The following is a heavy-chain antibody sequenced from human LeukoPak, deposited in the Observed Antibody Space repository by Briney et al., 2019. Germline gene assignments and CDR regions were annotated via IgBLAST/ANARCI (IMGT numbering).Heavy chain of an antibody. CDR1: GYSFTSYW. CDR3: ARTYYGDYDGAYFQH. CDR2: IYPGDSDT. J-gene: IGHJ1*01. D-gene: IGHD4-17*01. V-gene: IGHV5-51*01. Sequence: GESLKISCKGSGYSFTSYWIGWVRQMPGKGLEWMGIIYPGDSDTRYSPSFQGQVTISADKSISTAYLQWSSLKASDTAMYYCARTYYGDYDGAYFQHWGQGTLVTVSS.